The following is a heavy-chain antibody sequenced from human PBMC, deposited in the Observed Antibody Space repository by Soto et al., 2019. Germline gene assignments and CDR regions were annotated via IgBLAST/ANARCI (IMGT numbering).Heavy chain of an antibody. V-gene: IGHV4-59*01. D-gene: IGHD3-10*01. CDR1: GGSISSYY. CDR3: AGGPTRYYYAA. Sequence: PSETLSLTCTVSGGSISSYYWSWIRQPPGKGLEWIGYIYYSGSTNYNPSLKSRVTISVDTSKNQFSLKLSSVTAADTAVYYCAGGPTRYYYAAGGQGTLVTVSS. CDR2: IYYSGST. J-gene: IGHJ4*02.